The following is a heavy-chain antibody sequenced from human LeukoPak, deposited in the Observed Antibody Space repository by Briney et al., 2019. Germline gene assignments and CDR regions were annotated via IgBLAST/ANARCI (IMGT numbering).Heavy chain of an antibody. CDR3: AKGGSGYFLDL. D-gene: IGHD5-12*01. Sequence: HPGGSLRLSCAASGFIFNNYGPIWVRQAPGKGLQWVSAISNDGGGITYADFVKGRFTISRDNSKNTLFLQMNSLRAEDTALYYCAKGGSGYFLDLWGQGTLVTVSS. V-gene: IGHV3-23*01. J-gene: IGHJ5*02. CDR1: GFIFNNYG. CDR2: ISNDGGGI.